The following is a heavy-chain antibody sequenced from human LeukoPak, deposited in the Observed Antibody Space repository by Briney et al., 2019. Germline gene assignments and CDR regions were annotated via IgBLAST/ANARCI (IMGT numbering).Heavy chain of an antibody. Sequence: GGSLRLSCAASGFIFSSYTMIWVRQAPGRGLEWISSVSGSNNNIHYADSLKGRFTISRDNTKNSLFLQMNSLGVEDTAVYYCARDSFGDYAMDFWGQGTLIIVSS. V-gene: IGHV3-21*01. D-gene: IGHD2-2*01. CDR2: VSGSNNNI. CDR3: ARDSFGDYAMDF. J-gene: IGHJ4*02. CDR1: GFIFSSYT.